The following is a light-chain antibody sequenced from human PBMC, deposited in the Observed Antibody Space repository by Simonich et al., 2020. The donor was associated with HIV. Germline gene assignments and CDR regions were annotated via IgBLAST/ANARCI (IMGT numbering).Light chain of an antibody. J-gene: IGLJ3*02. CDR3: QSVDTSRKYVL. Sequence: SYELTQPPSVSVSPGQTAKITCSGDALSKQYAYWYQQRPGQAPVLVIYKDCERPSGIPERFSGSSSGTTVTLTISGVQAEDEADYYCQSVDTSRKYVLFGGGTRLTVL. CDR2: KDC. V-gene: IGLV3-25*03. CDR1: ALSKQY.